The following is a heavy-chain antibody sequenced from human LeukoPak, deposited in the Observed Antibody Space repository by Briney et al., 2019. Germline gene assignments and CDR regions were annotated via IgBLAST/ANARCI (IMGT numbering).Heavy chain of an antibody. CDR1: GFTFSTYW. V-gene: IGHV3-7*01. Sequence: PGGSLRLSCAASGFTFSTYWMNWFRQTPGKGLEWVAKIKADGGEKDHVASVKGRFTISRDNAKNSLYLQMNSLRAEDTAVYYCARYGSGSRVLDYWGQGTLVTVSS. CDR3: ARYGSGSRVLDY. D-gene: IGHD3-10*01. J-gene: IGHJ4*02. CDR2: IKADGGEK.